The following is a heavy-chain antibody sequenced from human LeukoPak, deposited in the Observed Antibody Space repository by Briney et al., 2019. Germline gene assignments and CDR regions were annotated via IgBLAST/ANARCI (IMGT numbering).Heavy chain of an antibody. CDR3: AKDTAPYYYDSSGTFDY. Sequence: PGGSLRLSCAASGFTFDDYAMHWVRQAPGKGLEWVSGISWNSGSIGYADSVTGRFTISRDNAKNSLYLQMNSLRAEDMALYYCAKDTAPYYYDSSGTFDYWGQGTLVTVSS. V-gene: IGHV3-9*03. D-gene: IGHD3-22*01. CDR2: ISWNSGSI. J-gene: IGHJ4*02. CDR1: GFTFDDYA.